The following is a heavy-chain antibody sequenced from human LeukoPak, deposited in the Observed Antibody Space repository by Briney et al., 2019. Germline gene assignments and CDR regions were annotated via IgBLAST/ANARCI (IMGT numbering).Heavy chain of an antibody. CDR3: ARGGTGGLLRFLEWFRGPPDY. V-gene: IGHV1-2*02. Sequence: ASVKVSCKASGYTFTDYYIHWVRQAPGQGLEWMGWINPNSGGINYAQKFQGRVTMTRDTSISTAYMELSRLRSDDTAVYYCARGGTGGLLRFLEWFRGPPDYWGQGTLVTVSS. CDR1: GYTFTDYY. D-gene: IGHD3-3*01. CDR2: INPNSGGI. J-gene: IGHJ4*02.